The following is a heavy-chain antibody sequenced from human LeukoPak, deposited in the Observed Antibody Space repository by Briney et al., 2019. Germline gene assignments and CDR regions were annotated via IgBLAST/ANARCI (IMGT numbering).Heavy chain of an antibody. Sequence: PSETLSLTCTVSGGSVSSSSYYRGWIRQPPGKGLEWIGNIYYSGSTYYNPSLKSRVTISVDTSKNQFSLKLSSVTAADTAVYYCARLSSSLDYYFDYWGQGTLVTVSS. CDR2: IYYSGST. J-gene: IGHJ4*02. CDR1: GGSVSSSSYY. D-gene: IGHD2-2*01. CDR3: ARLSSSLDYYFDY. V-gene: IGHV4-39*07.